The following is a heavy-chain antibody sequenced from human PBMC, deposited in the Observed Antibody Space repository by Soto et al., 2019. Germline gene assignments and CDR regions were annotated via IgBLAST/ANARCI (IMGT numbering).Heavy chain of an antibody. CDR1: GFTFSSYA. D-gene: IGHD3-10*01. J-gene: IGHJ6*02. Sequence: PGGSLRLSCAASGFTFSSYAMHWVRQAPGKGLEWVAVISYDGSNKYYADSVKGRFAISRDNSKNTLYLQMNSLRAEDTAVYYCAGDQGIMVRGLRSYGIDVWGQGTTVTGSS. V-gene: IGHV3-30*09. CDR2: ISYDGSNK. CDR3: AGDQGIMVRGLRSYGIDV.